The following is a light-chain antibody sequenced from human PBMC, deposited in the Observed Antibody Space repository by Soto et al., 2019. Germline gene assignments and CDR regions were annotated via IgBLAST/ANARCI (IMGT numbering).Light chain of an antibody. V-gene: IGKV3-15*01. CDR2: GAS. CDR3: QQYNNWPLT. J-gene: IGKJ4*01. CDR1: QSVSSI. Sequence: EIVMTQSPATLSVFPGERVTLSCRASQSVSSILAWYQQKPGQAPRLLIYGASTRATGIPARFSGSGSGTEFTLTISSLQSEDFAVYFGQQYNNWPLTFGGGTKVEIK.